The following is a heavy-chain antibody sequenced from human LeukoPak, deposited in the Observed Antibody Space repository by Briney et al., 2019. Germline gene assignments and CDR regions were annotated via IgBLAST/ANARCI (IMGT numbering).Heavy chain of an antibody. CDR3: ARDSFDSGSSPSDF. V-gene: IGHV3-21*01. CDR2: ISSSGYI. J-gene: IGHJ4*02. Sequence: GGSLRLSCAASGFTFSTYTMNWVRQAPGKGLEWVSSISSSGYISYADSVKGRFTISRDNARNSLFLQMSSLRDDDTAVYYCARDSFDSGSSPSDFWGQGTLVTVSS. CDR1: GFTFSTYT. D-gene: IGHD3-9*01.